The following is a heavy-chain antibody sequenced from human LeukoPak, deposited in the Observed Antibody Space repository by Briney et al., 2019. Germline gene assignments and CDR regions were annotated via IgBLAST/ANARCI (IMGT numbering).Heavy chain of an antibody. CDR3: PRLIVGSSSTGWFDP. J-gene: IGHJ5*02. V-gene: IGHV5-51*01. CDR2: IYPGDSDT. Sequence: GESLKISCQSSGYTFTSYWIGWVRQMPGKGLQWMGIIYPGDSDTTYSPSFQGQVTISADKSISTAYLQWSSLKASDTAIYYCPRLIVGSSSTGWFDPWGQGTLVTVSS. D-gene: IGHD6-6*01. CDR1: GYTFTSYW.